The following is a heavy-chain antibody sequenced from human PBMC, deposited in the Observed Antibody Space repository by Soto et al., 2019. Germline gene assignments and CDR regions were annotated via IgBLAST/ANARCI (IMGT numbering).Heavy chain of an antibody. Sequence: PGGSLRLSCAASGFTFGNFAMHWVRQAPGKGLEWVSGISWNSGHIGYADSVKGRFTISRDNAQNSLYLKMNSLRPDDTALYYCAKDIFGGYYSFDYWGQGTPVTVSS. CDR1: GFTFGNFA. V-gene: IGHV3-9*01. CDR2: ISWNSGHI. CDR3: AKDIFGGYYSFDY. J-gene: IGHJ4*02. D-gene: IGHD3-3*01.